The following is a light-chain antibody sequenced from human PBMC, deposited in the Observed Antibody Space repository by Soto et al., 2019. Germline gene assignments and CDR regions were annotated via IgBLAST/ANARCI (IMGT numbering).Light chain of an antibody. V-gene: IGLV7-43*01. CDR2: TTN. J-gene: IGLJ3*02. CDR3: LLYYGGAQLV. CDR1: TGAVTSGNY. Sequence: QAVVTQEPSLTVSPGGTVTLTCASSTGAVTSGNYPSWFQQKPGQTPRTLIYTTNSRHSSTPARFSGSLLGDKAALTLSGVQPEDDADYYCLLYYGGAQLVFGGGTKVTVL.